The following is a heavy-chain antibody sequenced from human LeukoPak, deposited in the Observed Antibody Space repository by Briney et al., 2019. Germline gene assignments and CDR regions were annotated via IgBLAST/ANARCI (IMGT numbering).Heavy chain of an antibody. V-gene: IGHV1-2*02. CDR3: ATLMAHLDY. Sequence: VALVKVSCKAFGYTFTDYHMHWVRQAPGQGLEWMGWINPNSGDTNYAQKFQGRVTMTRDTTISTAYMELSRLRSDDTAVFYCATLMAHLDYWGQGTLVTVSS. CDR1: GYTFTDYH. J-gene: IGHJ4*02. CDR2: INPNSGDT. D-gene: IGHD2-8*01.